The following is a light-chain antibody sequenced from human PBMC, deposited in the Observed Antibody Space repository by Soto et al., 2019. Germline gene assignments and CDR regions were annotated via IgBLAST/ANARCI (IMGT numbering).Light chain of an antibody. CDR1: QSISRL. J-gene: IGKJ1*01. V-gene: IGKV1-5*01. CDR2: AAT. CDR3: QQYSSYWT. Sequence: DIQMTQSPSTLSASVGDRVTITCRASQSISRLLAWYQQKAGKAPKLLIHAATSLQSGVPSRFSGSGSGTEFTLTISSLQPDDFASYYCQQYSSYWTFAQGTKVDIK.